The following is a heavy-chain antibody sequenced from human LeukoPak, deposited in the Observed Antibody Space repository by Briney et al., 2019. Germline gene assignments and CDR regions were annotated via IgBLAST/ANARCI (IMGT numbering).Heavy chain of an antibody. D-gene: IGHD3-10*01. J-gene: IGHJ5*02. CDR2: INPNSGGT. Sequence: ASVKVSCKASGYTITGYYLHWVRQAPGQGLEWMGRINPNSGGTNSAQKFQGRVTMTEDTSTDTAYMELSSLRSEDTAVYYCATWVYGSGSYYSPYGWFDPWGQGTLVTVSS. V-gene: IGHV1-2*06. CDR1: GYTITGYY. CDR3: ATWVYGSGSYYSPYGWFDP.